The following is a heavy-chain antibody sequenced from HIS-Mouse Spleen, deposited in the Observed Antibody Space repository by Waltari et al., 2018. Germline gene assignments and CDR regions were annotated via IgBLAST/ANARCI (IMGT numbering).Heavy chain of an antibody. Sequence: QVQLQQSGPGLVKPSPTLSLTCAISGDSVSCNSASWNCVRRSPSRGLEWLGRTYDRSKWYNDYAVSVKSRITINPDTSKNQFSLQLNSVTPEDTAVYYCARGDWGWVGYFDYWGQGTMVTVSS. CDR3: ARGDWGWVGYFDY. CDR1: GDSVSCNSAS. CDR2: TYDRSKWYN. D-gene: IGHD7-27*01. J-gene: IGHJ4*02. V-gene: IGHV6-1*01.